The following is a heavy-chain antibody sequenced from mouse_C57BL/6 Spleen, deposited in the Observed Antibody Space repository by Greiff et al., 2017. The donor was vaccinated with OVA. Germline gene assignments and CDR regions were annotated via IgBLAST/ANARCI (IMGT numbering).Heavy chain of an antibody. CDR2: ISSGGSYT. J-gene: IGHJ3*01. D-gene: IGHD2-3*01. CDR1: GFTFSSYG. V-gene: IGHV5-6*01. CDR3: ARREDGSWFAY. Sequence: EVQLQESGGDLVKPGGSLKLSCAASGFTFSSYGMSWVRQTPDKRLEWVATISSGGSYTYYPDSVKGRFTISRDNAKNTLYLQMSSLKSEDTAMYYCARREDGSWFAYWGQGTLVTVSA.